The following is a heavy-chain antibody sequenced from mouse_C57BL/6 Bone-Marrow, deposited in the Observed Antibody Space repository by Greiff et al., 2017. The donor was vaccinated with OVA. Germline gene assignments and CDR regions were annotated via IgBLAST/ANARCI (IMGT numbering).Heavy chain of an antibody. Sequence: VQLQQSGPELVKPGASVKISCKASGYTFTDYYMNWVKQSHGKSLEWIGDINPNNGGTSYNQKFKGKATLTVDKSSSTAYMELRSLTSEDSAVYYCAKAYYSNPLYAMDDWGQGTSVTVSS. CDR2: INPNNGGT. CDR1: GYTFTDYY. V-gene: IGHV1-26*01. J-gene: IGHJ4*01. D-gene: IGHD2-5*01. CDR3: AKAYYSNPLYAMDD.